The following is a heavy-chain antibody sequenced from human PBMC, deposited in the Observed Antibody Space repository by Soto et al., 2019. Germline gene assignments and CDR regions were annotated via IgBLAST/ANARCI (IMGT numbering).Heavy chain of an antibody. CDR2: IIPYLGTS. CDR3: TRDRGFLEWSFQFDP. Sequence: QVQLVQSGAEVKKPGSSVKVSCKASGGTFSRNPIGWVRQAPGQGLEWMGGIIPYLGTSNYAQKFQGRITMTAHGSTTTAYMELSSLTSEDTAVYYCTRDRGFLEWSFQFDPWGQGTLVTVAS. CDR1: GGTFSRNP. V-gene: IGHV1-69*01. D-gene: IGHD3-3*01. J-gene: IGHJ5*02.